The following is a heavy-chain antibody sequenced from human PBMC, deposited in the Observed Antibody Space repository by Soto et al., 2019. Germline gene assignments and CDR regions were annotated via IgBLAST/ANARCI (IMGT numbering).Heavy chain of an antibody. J-gene: IGHJ5*02. CDR1: GYFISSGYY. CDR3: ARGHIVVVPTVGWFDP. CDR2: MFHSGST. V-gene: IGHV4-38-2*02. D-gene: IGHD2-2*01. Sequence: SSETLSLTCTVSGYFISSGYYWGWIRQPPGKGLEWIGSMFHSGSTHYNPSPKSRVTMSVDTSKNQFSLRLSSVTASDTAVYYCARGHIVVVPTVGWFDPWGQGTLVTVSS.